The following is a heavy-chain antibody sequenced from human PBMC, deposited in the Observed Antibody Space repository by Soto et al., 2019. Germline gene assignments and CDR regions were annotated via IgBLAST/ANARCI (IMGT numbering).Heavy chain of an antibody. CDR2: NTSNSSYI. Sequence: GVSLRLSCAASGFTFSSYRLTWVRQSPGKGLELFSSNTSNSSYIYYAVSVKGRFTISRDNAKNSLYLQMNGLRAEDTAVYYCARVRGSWYFDYWGQGTLVTVSS. V-gene: IGHV3-21*01. J-gene: IGHJ4*02. CDR3: ARVRGSWYFDY. CDR1: GFTFSSYR.